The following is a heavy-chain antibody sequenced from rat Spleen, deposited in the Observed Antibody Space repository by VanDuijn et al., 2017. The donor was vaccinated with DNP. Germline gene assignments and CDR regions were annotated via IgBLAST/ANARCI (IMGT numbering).Heavy chain of an antibody. Sequence: EVQLVESGGGLVQPGRSLKLSCAASGFSFSDYYMAWVRQAPTKGLEWVASISHDGGYTYYRDSVKGRFTISRDYAKSSLYQQMDSLRSEDTATYYCTTDNSGLNWFAYWGQGTLVTVST. CDR2: ISHDGGYT. CDR3: TTDNSGLNWFAY. CDR1: GFSFSDYY. V-gene: IGHV5-20*01. J-gene: IGHJ3*01. D-gene: IGHD4-3*01.